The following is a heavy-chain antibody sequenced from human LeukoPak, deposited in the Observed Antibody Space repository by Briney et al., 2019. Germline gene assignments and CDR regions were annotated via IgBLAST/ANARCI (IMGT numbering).Heavy chain of an antibody. CDR1: GFAFNTFA. J-gene: IGHJ4*02. V-gene: IGHV3-23*01. Sequence: GGSLRLSCAASGFAFNTFAMSWVRQAPGKGLEWVSTVYYSGGDTYSADSVKGRFTISRDNSRNMLYLQMNSLRADDTAVYYCAKEHGQAIVPRRFDYWGQGTLVTVSS. D-gene: IGHD6-6*01. CDR3: AKEHGQAIVPRRFDY. CDR2: VYYSGGDT.